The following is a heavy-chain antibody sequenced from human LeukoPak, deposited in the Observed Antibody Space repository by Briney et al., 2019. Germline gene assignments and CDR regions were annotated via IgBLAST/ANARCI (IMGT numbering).Heavy chain of an antibody. V-gene: IGHV1-18*01. Sequence: ASVKVSCKASGYTFTSYGIRWVRQAPGQGLEWMGWISAYNGNTNYAQKLQGRVTMTTDTSTSTAYMELRSLRSDDTAVYYCARDLAWELLVLPLDAFDIWGQGTMVTVSS. CDR2: ISAYNGNT. CDR1: GYTFTSYG. CDR3: ARDLAWELLVLPLDAFDI. J-gene: IGHJ3*02. D-gene: IGHD1-26*01.